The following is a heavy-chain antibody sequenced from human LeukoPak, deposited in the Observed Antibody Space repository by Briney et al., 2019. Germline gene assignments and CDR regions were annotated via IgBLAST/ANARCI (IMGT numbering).Heavy chain of an antibody. CDR3: ARDLMSRDYYGSGLNWFDP. D-gene: IGHD3-10*01. J-gene: IGHJ5*02. CDR1: GYSISSGYY. Sequence: SETLSLTCAVSGYSISSGYYWGWIRQPPGKGLEWIGSIYHSGSTYYNPSLKSRVTISVDTSKNQFSLKLSSVTAADTAVYYCARDLMSRDYYGSGLNWFDPWGQGTLVTVSS. CDR2: IYHSGST. V-gene: IGHV4-38-2*02.